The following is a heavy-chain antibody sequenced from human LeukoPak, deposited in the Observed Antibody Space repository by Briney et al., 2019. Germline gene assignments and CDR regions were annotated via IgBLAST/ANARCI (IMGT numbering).Heavy chain of an antibody. D-gene: IGHD3-22*01. CDR1: GFTFSDYY. CDR2: ISSSGSTI. Sequence: GGSLRLSCAASGFTFSDYYMSWIRQAPGKGLEWVSYISSSGSTIYYADSVRGRFTISRDNAKNSLYLQMNSLRAEDTAVYYCARAVWSYSSGYYLRWFDPWGQGTLVTVSS. J-gene: IGHJ5*02. CDR3: ARAVWSYSSGYYLRWFDP. V-gene: IGHV3-11*01.